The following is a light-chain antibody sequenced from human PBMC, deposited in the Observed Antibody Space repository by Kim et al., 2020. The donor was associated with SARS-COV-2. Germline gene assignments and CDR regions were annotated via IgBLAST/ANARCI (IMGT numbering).Light chain of an antibody. CDR2: DVT. CDR3: ASYTSTSTYV. Sequence: GQSSTISCTGTSSDVGRFNHVSWYQHHPGKVPKLLIYDVTNRPSGVSDRFSGSKSGNTASLTISGLQSEDEADYYCASYTSTSTYVFGTGTKVTVL. CDR1: SSDVGRFNH. J-gene: IGLJ1*01. V-gene: IGLV2-14*03.